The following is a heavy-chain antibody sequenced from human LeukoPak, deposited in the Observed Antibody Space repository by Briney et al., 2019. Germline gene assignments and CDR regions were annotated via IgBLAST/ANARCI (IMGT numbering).Heavy chain of an antibody. CDR3: ARRISSWNVYIDK. J-gene: IGHJ4*02. CDR2: IYSSGTT. Sequence: SETLSLTCTVSGGSLSGYYWGWIRQTPGKGLEWIGYIYSSGTTNYNRSLQSRVIISLDTPKNQFSLSVTSVTAADTAMYFCARRISSWNVYIDKWGQGIQVTVSS. CDR1: GGSLSGYY. V-gene: IGHV4-4*09. D-gene: IGHD1-1*01.